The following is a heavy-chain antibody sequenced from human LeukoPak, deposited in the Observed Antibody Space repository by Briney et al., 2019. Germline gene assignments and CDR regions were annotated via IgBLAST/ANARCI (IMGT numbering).Heavy chain of an antibody. Sequence: GASVKVSCKASGYTLTSNYIHRVRQAPGQGLEWMGIINPSGGSTTYAQKFQGRVTMTRDTSTSTVYMELTSLRSEDTAVYYCAKGRSDFFAYYYYLDVWGKGTTVTVSS. CDR2: INPSGGST. J-gene: IGHJ6*03. D-gene: IGHD2-21*02. V-gene: IGHV1-46*03. CDR1: GYTLTSNY. CDR3: AKGRSDFFAYYYYLDV.